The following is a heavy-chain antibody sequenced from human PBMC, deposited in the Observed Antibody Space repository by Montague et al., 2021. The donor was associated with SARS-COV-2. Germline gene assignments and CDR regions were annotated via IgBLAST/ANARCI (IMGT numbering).Heavy chain of an antibody. CDR2: VSYSGST. D-gene: IGHD4-17*01. CDR1: GDSISYRSYY. J-gene: IGHJ3*02. V-gene: IGHV4-39*01. Sequence: SETLSLTCTVSGDSISYRSYYWGWIRQPPGKGLEWIGTVSYSGSTYYXPSLKSRVTIYVDTSKNQFSLKLTSATAADTAIYYGARKYGDYSDKAFTIWGQGTMVIVSS. CDR3: ARKYGDYSDKAFTI.